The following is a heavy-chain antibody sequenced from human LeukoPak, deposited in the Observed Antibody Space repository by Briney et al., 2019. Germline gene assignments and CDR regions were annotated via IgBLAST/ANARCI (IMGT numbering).Heavy chain of an antibody. CDR1: NYSISNSLY. D-gene: IGHD4-17*01. CDR2: IYRSGST. J-gene: IGHJ6*03. V-gene: IGHV4-38-2*02. CDR3: ARGTYGYYMDV. Sequence: PSETLSLTCSGSNYSISNSLYWGWLRQPPGKGLEWIGSIYRSGSTSYNPSLKSRVTISLDTSKSQFSLKLSSVTAADTAVYFCARGTYGYYMDVWGKGTTVTVSS.